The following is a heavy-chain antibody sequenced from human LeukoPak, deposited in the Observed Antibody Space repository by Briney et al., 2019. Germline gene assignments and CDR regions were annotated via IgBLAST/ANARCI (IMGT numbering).Heavy chain of an antibody. CDR3: ARDLDAYGSGSYYKVFDY. D-gene: IGHD3-10*01. J-gene: IGHJ4*02. V-gene: IGHV3-30*02. CDR2: IRYDGSNN. CDR1: GFTFSGYG. Sequence: GGSLRLSCAASGFTFSGYGMHWVRQAPGKGLEWVAFIRYDGSNNYYADSVKGRFTISRDNSKNTLYLQMNSLRAEDTAVYYCARDLDAYGSGSYYKVFDYWGQGTLVTVSS.